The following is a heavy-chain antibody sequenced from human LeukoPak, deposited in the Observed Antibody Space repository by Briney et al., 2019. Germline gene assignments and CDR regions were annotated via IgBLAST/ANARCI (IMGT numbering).Heavy chain of an antibody. J-gene: IGHJ5*02. CDR1: GYTFSGYY. D-gene: IGHD1-20*01. V-gene: IGHV1-46*01. CDR2: INPSGGST. CDR3: ARRGISGYNWFDP. Sequence: GASVKVSCKASGYTFSGYYMHWVRQAPGQGLEWMGIINPSGGSTSYAQKFQGRVTMTRDTSTSTVYMELSSLRSEDTAVYYCARRGISGYNWFDPWGQGTLVTVSS.